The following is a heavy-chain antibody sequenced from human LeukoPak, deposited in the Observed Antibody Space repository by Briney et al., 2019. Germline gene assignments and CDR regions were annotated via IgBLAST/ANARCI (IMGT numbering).Heavy chain of an antibody. J-gene: IGHJ5*02. CDR2: INPNSGGT. CDR3: ARSITIFGVADNWFDP. V-gene: IGHV1-2*02. D-gene: IGHD3-3*01. CDR1: GYTFTGYY. Sequence: GSVKVSCKASGYTFTGYYMHWVRQAPGQGLEWMGWINPNSGGTNYAQKFQGRVTMTRDTSISTAHMELSRLRSDDTAVYYCARSITIFGVADNWFDPWGQGTLVTVSS.